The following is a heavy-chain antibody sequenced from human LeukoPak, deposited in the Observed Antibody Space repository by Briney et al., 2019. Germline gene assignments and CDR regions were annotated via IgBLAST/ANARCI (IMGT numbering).Heavy chain of an antibody. CDR3: ARQLKYDYGDYWFDP. D-gene: IGHD4-17*01. Sequence: GESLKISCKGSGYSFTSYWIGWVRQMPGKGLEWMGIIYPGDSHTRYSPSFQGQVTISADKSISTAYLQWSSLKASDTAMYYCARQLKYDYGDYWFDPWGQGTLVTVSS. V-gene: IGHV5-51*01. CDR1: GYSFTSYW. J-gene: IGHJ5*02. CDR2: IYPGDSHT.